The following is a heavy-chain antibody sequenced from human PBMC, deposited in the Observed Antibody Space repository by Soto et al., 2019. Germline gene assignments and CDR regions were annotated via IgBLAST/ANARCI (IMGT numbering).Heavy chain of an antibody. V-gene: IGHV3-23*01. D-gene: IGHD3-3*02. CDR1: GFRFDSYG. Sequence: EVRLLESGGGLVQPGGSLRLSCVASGFRFDSYGMDWVRLAPGKGLEWVSAINGSGVNTYYADSVKGRFTISRDNSKNTVFLQMNSLRAEDTAIYYCAKELGHAKPFDYWGQGTLVTVSS. CDR3: AKELGHAKPFDY. CDR2: INGSGVNT. J-gene: IGHJ4*02.